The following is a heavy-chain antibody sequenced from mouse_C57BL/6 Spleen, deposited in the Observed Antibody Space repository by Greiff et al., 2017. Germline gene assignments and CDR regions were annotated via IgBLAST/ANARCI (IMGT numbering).Heavy chain of an antibody. D-gene: IGHD2-3*01. V-gene: IGHV1-4*01. CDR2: SNPSSGYT. CDR1: GYTFTSYT. Sequence: VQLQQSGAELARPGASVKMSCKASGYTFTSYTMHWVKQRPGQGLEWIGYSNPSSGYTKYNQKFKDKATLTADKSSSTAYMQLSSLTSEDSAVYYCARSLYDGFLYYFDYWGQGTTLTVSS. CDR3: ARSLYDGFLYYFDY. J-gene: IGHJ2*01.